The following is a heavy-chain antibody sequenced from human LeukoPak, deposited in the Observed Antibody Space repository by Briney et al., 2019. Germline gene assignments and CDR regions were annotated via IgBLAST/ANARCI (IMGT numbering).Heavy chain of an antibody. D-gene: IGHD2-21*01. CDR2: TSSSDAGT. V-gene: IGHV3-11*01. Sequence: GESLRLSCAASGFIFSDYYMTWIRQAPGKGLEWVSATSSSDAGTYHADSVRGRFTISRDNSKNTLYLQMNSLRVEDAAVYYCARAPVTSCRGAYCYPFDYWGQGTLVTVSS. CDR3: ARAPVTSCRGAYCYPFDY. J-gene: IGHJ4*02. CDR1: GFIFSDYY.